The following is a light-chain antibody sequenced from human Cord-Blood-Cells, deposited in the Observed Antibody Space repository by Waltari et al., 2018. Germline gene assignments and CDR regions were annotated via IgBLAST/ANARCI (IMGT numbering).Light chain of an antibody. V-gene: IGKV3-20*01. CDR1: QSVSSSY. CDR2: GAS. CDR3: QQYGSSPRT. Sequence: SPGTLSLSPGERATLSCRASQSVSSSYLAWYQQKPGQAPRLLIYGASSRATGIPDRFSGSGSGTDFTLTISRLEPEDFAVYYCQQYGSSPRTFGQGTKVEIK. J-gene: IGKJ1*01.